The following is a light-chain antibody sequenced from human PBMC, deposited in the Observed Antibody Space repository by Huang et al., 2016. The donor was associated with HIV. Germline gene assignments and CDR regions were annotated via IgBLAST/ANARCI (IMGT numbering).Light chain of an antibody. CDR1: QSVSSY. V-gene: IGKV3-11*01. CDR3: QQRGSRPPT. Sequence: EIVLTQSPATLSLSPGERATRSCRASQSVSSYLAWFQQKPGQSPRLLIYDTSNRATGIPARFSGSGSGTDFTLTISSLEPEDFAVYYCQQRGSRPPTFGQGTKVEIK. J-gene: IGKJ1*01. CDR2: DTS.